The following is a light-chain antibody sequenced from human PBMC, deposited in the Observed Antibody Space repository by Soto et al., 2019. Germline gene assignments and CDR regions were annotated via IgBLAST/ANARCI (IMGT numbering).Light chain of an antibody. CDR2: EGD. CDR1: SSDVGSSNL. Sequence: QSALTQPASVSGSPGQSITISCSGTSSDVGSSNLVSWYQQHPGKAPKLIIFEGDRRPSGVSSRFSGSKSGNTASLTISGLQAEDEADYYCCSLALSTTFYVFGTGTNVTVL. V-gene: IGLV2-23*01. CDR3: CSLALSTTFYV. J-gene: IGLJ1*01.